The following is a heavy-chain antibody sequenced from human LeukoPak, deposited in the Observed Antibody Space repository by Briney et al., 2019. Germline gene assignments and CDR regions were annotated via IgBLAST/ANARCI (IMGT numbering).Heavy chain of an antibody. J-gene: IGHJ4*02. CDR1: GFTFSSYG. V-gene: IGHV3-30*18. D-gene: IGHD5-18*01. CDR2: ISYDGSNK. Sequence: GRSLRLCSAASGFTFSSYGMHWVRQAPGKGLEWVAVISYDGSNKYYADSMKGRFTISRDNSKNTLYLQMNSLRAEDTAVYYCAKDRGYSYGGDFDYWGQGTLVTVSS. CDR3: AKDRGYSYGGDFDY.